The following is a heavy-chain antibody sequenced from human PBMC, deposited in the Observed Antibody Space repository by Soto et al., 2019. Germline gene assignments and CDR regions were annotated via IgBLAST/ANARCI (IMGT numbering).Heavy chain of an antibody. CDR3: ASRGSGSYYDD. V-gene: IGHV3-23*01. Sequence: EVQLLESGGGLVQPGGSLRLSCAASGFTFSSYAMRWVRQAPVKGLEWVSAISGSGDSTYYADSVKGRFTISRDNSKNTLYLQMNSLRAEDTAVYYCASRGSGSYYDDRGQGTLVSVSS. D-gene: IGHD1-26*01. CDR1: GFTFSSYA. J-gene: IGHJ4*02. CDR2: ISGSGDST.